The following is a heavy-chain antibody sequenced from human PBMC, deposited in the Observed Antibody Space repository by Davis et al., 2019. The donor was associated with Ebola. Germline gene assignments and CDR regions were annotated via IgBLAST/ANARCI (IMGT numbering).Heavy chain of an antibody. V-gene: IGHV3-74*01. CDR2: INSDGSST. D-gene: IGHD3-10*01. Sequence: GESLKISCAASGFTFSSYWMHLVRQAPGKGLVWVSRINSDGSSTSYADSVKGRLTISRDNAKNTLYLQMNSPRAEDTDVYYCARETYYYGSGSYSYGMDVWGQGTTVTVSS. J-gene: IGHJ6*02. CDR1: GFTFSSYW. CDR3: ARETYYYGSGSYSYGMDV.